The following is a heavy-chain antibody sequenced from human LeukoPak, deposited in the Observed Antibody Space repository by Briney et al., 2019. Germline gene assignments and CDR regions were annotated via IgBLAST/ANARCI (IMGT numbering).Heavy chain of an antibody. Sequence: SEALSLTCTVSGGSISSSSYYWGWIRQPPGKGLEWIGSIYYSGSTYYSPSLKSRVTISVDTSKNFFSLRLRSVTAADTAVYFCARGRVSSSTWYSTYYYFFYMDFWGKGTTVTVSS. J-gene: IGHJ6*03. V-gene: IGHV4-39*02. CDR3: ARGRVSSSTWYSTYYYFFYMDF. CDR2: IYYSGST. CDR1: GGSISSSSYY. D-gene: IGHD4-11*01.